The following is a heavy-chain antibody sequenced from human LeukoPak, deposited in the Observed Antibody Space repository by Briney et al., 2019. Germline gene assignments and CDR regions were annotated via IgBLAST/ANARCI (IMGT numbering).Heavy chain of an antibody. D-gene: IGHD2-2*01. CDR2: ISYDETNE. CDR3: AKAQGYCSSTSCSHRWAFDI. CDR1: GFTFSNYA. V-gene: IGHV3-30-3*01. J-gene: IGHJ3*02. Sequence: GRSLRLSCAASGFTFSNYAMHWVRQAPGKGLEWVTVISYDETNEYYADSVKGRFTISRDNSKNTLYLQMNSLRTEDTAVYYCAKAQGYCSSTSCSHRWAFDIWGQGTMVTVSS.